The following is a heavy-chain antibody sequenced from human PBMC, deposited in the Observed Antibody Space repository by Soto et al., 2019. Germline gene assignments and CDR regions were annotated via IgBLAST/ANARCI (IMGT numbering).Heavy chain of an antibody. CDR2: IYTSGST. D-gene: IGHD3-22*01. CDR3: AREGYYDSSGYYRH. V-gene: IGHV4-4*07. Sequence: QVQLQESGPGLVKPSETLSLTCTVSGGSISSYYWSWIRQPAGKGLEWIGRIYTSGSTTYNPSLKSRVTMSVDTSKNQFSLKLSSVTAADTAVYYCAREGYYDSSGYYRHWGQGTLVTVSS. J-gene: IGHJ4*02. CDR1: GGSISSYY.